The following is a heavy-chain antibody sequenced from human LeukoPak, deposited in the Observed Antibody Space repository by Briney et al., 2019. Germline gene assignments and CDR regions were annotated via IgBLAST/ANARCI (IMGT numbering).Heavy chain of an antibody. CDR1: GYTFTSYD. V-gene: IGHV1-18*01. Sequence: ASVKVSCKASGYTFTSYDINWVRQATGQGLEWMGWISAYNGNTNYAQKLQGRVTMTTDTSTSTAYMELRSLRSDDTAVYYCARRAQSTVVTPYYYYGMDVWGQGTTVTVSS. D-gene: IGHD4-23*01. CDR3: ARRAQSTVVTPYYYYGMDV. CDR2: ISAYNGNT. J-gene: IGHJ6*02.